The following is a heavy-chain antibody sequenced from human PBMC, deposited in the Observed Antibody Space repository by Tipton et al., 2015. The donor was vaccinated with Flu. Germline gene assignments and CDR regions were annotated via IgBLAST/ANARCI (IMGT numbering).Heavy chain of an antibody. Sequence: VQLVQSGGGLVQPGGSLRLSCAASGFTLSDRYVDWVRQAPGKGLEWVGRTRNKAHSYTTEYAASVKGRFTISRDDSENSLYVQMNSLKTEDTAVYYCTRVCTGGNCYDSWGQGTLVTVSS. V-gene: IGHV3-72*01. CDR1: GFTLSDRY. J-gene: IGHJ4*02. CDR2: TRNKAHSYTT. CDR3: TRVCTGGNCYDS. D-gene: IGHD2-8*02.